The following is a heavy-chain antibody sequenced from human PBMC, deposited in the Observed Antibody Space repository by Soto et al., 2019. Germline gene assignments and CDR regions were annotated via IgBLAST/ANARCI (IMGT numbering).Heavy chain of an antibody. Sequence: GGSLRLSCAASGFTVSSNYMSWVRQAPGKGLEWVSVIYSGGSTYYADSVKGRFTISRHNSKNTLYLQMNSLRAEDTAVYYCARVFPNGGSADAFDIWGQGTMVTVSS. J-gene: IGHJ3*02. CDR3: ARVFPNGGSADAFDI. V-gene: IGHV3-53*04. D-gene: IGHD2-21*01. CDR2: IYSGGST. CDR1: GFTVSSNY.